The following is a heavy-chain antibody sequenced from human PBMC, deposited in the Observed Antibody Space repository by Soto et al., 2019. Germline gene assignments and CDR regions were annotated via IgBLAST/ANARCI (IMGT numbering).Heavy chain of an antibody. V-gene: IGHV4-59*08. Sequence: QVQLQESGPGLVKPSETLSVTCDVSGGSISGYYWAWIRQPPGRGLEYLGHIYSSGSANYNPSLASRVTVSVDTSMTQFSLTLRSVSDADTAFYYCARHANGGSYPMDHWGRGTLVTVSS. CDR3: ARHANGGSYPMDH. CDR2: IYSSGSA. D-gene: IGHD3-16*02. J-gene: IGHJ4*02. CDR1: GGSISGYY.